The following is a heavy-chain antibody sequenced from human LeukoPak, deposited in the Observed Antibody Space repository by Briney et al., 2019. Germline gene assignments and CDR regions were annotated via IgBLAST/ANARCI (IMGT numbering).Heavy chain of an antibody. V-gene: IGHV4-34*01. J-gene: IGHJ4*02. CDR1: GGSFSGYY. CDR3: ARPGYYYDSSGYYDY. D-gene: IGHD3-22*01. CDR2: IDHSGST. Sequence: SETLSLTCAVYGGSFSGYYWSWIRQPPGKGLEWIGEIDHSGSTNYTPSLKSRVTISVDTSKNQFSLTLSSVTAADTAVYYCARPGYYYDSSGYYDYWGQGTLVTVSS.